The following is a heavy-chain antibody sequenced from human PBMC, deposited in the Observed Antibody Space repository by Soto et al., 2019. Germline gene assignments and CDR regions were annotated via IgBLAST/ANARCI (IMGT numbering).Heavy chain of an antibody. CDR3: ARNGGSTWYYFDS. J-gene: IGHJ4*02. CDR1: GASFTGYY. V-gene: IGHV4-34*01. Sequence: PSETLSLTCAVYGASFTGYYGCWIRQSPGKGLEWIGEVSHRGSTNYNPSLKSRVTISVDTSTNQFFLNLKSVTAADTGIYYCARNGGSTWYYFDSWGQGTVVTV. CDR2: VSHRGST. D-gene: IGHD6-13*01.